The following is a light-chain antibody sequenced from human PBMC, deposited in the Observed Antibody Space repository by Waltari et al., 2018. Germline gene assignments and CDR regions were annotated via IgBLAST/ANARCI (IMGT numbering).Light chain of an antibody. CDR2: GAS. CDR3: QQYTTRPLT. Sequence: ELVMTQSPGTLSVSPGDGATLSCRASQSVSSKVAWYKQRPGQAPRLRIFGASTRATGIPARFSGSESGTEFTLTISSLQSEDSGVYFCQQYTTRPLTFGGGTKVEI. V-gene: IGKV3-15*01. CDR1: QSVSSK. J-gene: IGKJ4*01.